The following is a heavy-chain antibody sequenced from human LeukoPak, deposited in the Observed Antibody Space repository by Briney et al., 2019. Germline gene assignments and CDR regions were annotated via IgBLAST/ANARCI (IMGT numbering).Heavy chain of an antibody. CDR2: ISWNSGSI. V-gene: IGHV3-9*01. CDR3: AKVHRMVRGGIDY. Sequence: GGSLRLSCAASGFTFDDYAMHWVRQAPGKGLEWVSGISWNSGSIGYADSVKGRFTISRDNAKNSLYLQMNSLRAEDTALYYCAKVHRMVRGGIDYWGQGTLVTVSS. D-gene: IGHD3-10*01. CDR1: GFTFDDYA. J-gene: IGHJ4*02.